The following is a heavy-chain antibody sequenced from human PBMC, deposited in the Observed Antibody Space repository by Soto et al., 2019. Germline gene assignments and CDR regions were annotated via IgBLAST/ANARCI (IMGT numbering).Heavy chain of an antibody. D-gene: IGHD3-10*01. J-gene: IGHJ3*02. V-gene: IGHV3-23*01. Sequence: PGGSLRLSCAASGFTFSSYAMSWVRQAPGKGLEWVSAISGSGGSTYYADSVKGRFTISRDNSKNTLYLQMNSLRAEDTAVYYCAGRFYGSGSYYVDAFDIWGQGTMVTVSS. CDR2: ISGSGGST. CDR3: AGRFYGSGSYYVDAFDI. CDR1: GFTFSSYA.